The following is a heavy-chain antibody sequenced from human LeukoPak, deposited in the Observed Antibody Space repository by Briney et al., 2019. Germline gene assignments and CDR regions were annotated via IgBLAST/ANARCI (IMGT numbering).Heavy chain of an antibody. CDR1: GGSMSSSRYY. V-gene: IGHV4-39*01. CDR2: IYYSGIT. Sequence: SETLSLTCTVSGGSMSSSRYYWGWMRQPPGKGLEWIGNIYYSGITYYNPSLKSRVTISVDTSKNQFSLKLSSVTAADTAVYYCASESKLVVITNYWGQGTLVTVPS. CDR3: ASESKLVVITNY. J-gene: IGHJ4*02. D-gene: IGHD3-22*01.